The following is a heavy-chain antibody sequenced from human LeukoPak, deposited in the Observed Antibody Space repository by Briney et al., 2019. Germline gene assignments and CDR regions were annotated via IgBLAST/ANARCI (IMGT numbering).Heavy chain of an antibody. D-gene: IGHD3-22*01. V-gene: IGHV7-4-1*01. J-gene: IGHJ4*02. CDR3: ARDSRGYPD. CDR2: INTNTGNP. CDR1: GYTLTTYA. Sequence: GASVKVSCKASGYTLTTYALNWVRQAPGQGLEWMGWINTNTGNPTYAQGFTGRFVFSLDTSVNTTYLQISNLKAEDTAVYYCARDSRGYPDWGQGTLVTVSS.